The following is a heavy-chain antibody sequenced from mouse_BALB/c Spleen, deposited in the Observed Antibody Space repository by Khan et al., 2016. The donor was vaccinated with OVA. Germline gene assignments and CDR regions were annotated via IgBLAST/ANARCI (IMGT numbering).Heavy chain of an antibody. CDR1: GYKFTDYI. V-gene: IGHV1-77*01. CDR3: ARGGYSVFAY. J-gene: IGHJ3*01. D-gene: IGHD2-14*01. Sequence: QVQLKQSGPELVKPGASLKVSCKASGYKFTDYIIGWVKQSTRQGLEWIGDIFPGSGTPYYNEKFKDKATLTADKSSNTAYMQLSSLTSEDSADYFCARGGYSVFAYWGQGTLVTVSA. CDR2: IFPGSGTP.